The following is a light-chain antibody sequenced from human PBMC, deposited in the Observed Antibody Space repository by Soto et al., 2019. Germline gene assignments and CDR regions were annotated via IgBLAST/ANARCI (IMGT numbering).Light chain of an antibody. CDR1: QSVSSY. CDR3: QQRSNWPPYT. V-gene: IGKV3-11*01. Sequence: EIVLTQSPATLSLSPGERATLSCRASQSVSSYLAWYQQKPGQAPRLLIYDASNRATGIPARFRGSGSGTDFTLTISSLEPEDFAVYYWQQRSNWPPYTFGQGTKLEIK. J-gene: IGKJ2*01. CDR2: DAS.